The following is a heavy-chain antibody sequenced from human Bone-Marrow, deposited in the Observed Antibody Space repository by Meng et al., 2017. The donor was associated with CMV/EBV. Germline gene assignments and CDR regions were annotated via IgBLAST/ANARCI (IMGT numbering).Heavy chain of an antibody. V-gene: IGHV1-8*01. D-gene: IGHD3-3*01. CDR1: GYTFTSYD. CDR2: MNPNSGNT. Sequence: ASVKVSCKASGYTFTSYDINWVRQATGQGLEWMGWMNPNSGNTGYAQKFQGRVTMTRNTSINTAYMELSSLRSEDTAVYYCARGHASYYDFWSCYYKSYGMDVWGQGTTVTVSS. CDR3: ARGHASYYDFWSCYYKSYGMDV. J-gene: IGHJ6*02.